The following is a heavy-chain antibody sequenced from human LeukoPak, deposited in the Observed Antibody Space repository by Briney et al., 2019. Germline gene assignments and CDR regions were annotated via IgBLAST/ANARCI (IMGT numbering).Heavy chain of an antibody. D-gene: IGHD6-13*01. CDR2: INHSGST. Sequence: SETLSFTCVVSGDSITSDYWSWIRQPPGKGLEWIGEINHSGSTNYNPSLKSRVTISVDTSKNQFSLKLSSVTAADTAVYYCARGPDWYSSSWYYFGYWGQGTLVTVSS. CDR1: GDSITSDY. V-gene: IGHV4-34*01. CDR3: ARGPDWYSSSWYYFGY. J-gene: IGHJ4*02.